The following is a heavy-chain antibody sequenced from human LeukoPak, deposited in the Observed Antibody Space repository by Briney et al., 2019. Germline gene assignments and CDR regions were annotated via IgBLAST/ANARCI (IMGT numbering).Heavy chain of an antibody. Sequence: ASVEVSCKVSGYTLTELSMHWVRQAPGKGLEWMGGFDPEDGETIYAQKFQGRVTMTEDTSTDTAYMELSSLRSEDTAVYYCAARDLAYCGGDCYRRYAFDIWGQGTMVTVSS. V-gene: IGHV1-24*01. CDR3: AARDLAYCGGDCYRRYAFDI. CDR2: FDPEDGET. J-gene: IGHJ3*02. D-gene: IGHD2-21*02. CDR1: GYTLTELS.